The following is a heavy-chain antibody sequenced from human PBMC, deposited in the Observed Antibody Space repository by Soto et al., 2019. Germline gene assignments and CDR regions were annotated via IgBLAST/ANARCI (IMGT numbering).Heavy chain of an antibody. V-gene: IGHV4-30-2*01. J-gene: IGHJ5*02. CDR3: ARRITMVRGASNWFDP. Sequence: SETLSLTCAVSGGSISSGGYSWSWIRQPPGEGLEWIGYIYHSGSTYYNPSLKSRVTISVDRSKNQFSLKLSSVTAADTAVYYCARRITMVRGASNWFDPWGQGTLVTVSS. CDR1: GGSISSGGYS. D-gene: IGHD3-10*01. CDR2: IYHSGST.